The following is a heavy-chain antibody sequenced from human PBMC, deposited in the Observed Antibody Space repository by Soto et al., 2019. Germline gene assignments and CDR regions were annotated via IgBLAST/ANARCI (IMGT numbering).Heavy chain of an antibody. J-gene: IGHJ5*02. CDR3: ARYEMVRGPSNWFDP. CDR2: IYYSGST. V-gene: IGHV4-59*01. CDR1: GGSISSYY. D-gene: IGHD3-10*01. Sequence: SETLSLTCTFSGGSISSYYWSLIRQPPGKGLEWIGYIYYSGSTNYNPSLKSRVTISVDTSKNQFSLKLSSVTAADTAVYYCARYEMVRGPSNWFDPWGQGTLVTVSS.